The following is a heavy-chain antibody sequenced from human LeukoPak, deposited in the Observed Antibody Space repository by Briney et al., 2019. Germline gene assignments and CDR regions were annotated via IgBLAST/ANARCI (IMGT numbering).Heavy chain of an antibody. J-gene: IGHJ4*02. V-gene: IGHV3-48*02. D-gene: IGHD5-12*01. Sequence: GGSLRLSCAASGFTFSSYSMNWVRQAPGRGLEWVSYISSSSSTIYYADSVKGRFTISRDNAKNSLYLQMNSLRDEDTAVYYCARDYQGRGYSGYGLKDYWGQGTLVTVSS. CDR3: ARDYQGRGYSGYGLKDY. CDR2: ISSSSSTI. CDR1: GFTFSSYS.